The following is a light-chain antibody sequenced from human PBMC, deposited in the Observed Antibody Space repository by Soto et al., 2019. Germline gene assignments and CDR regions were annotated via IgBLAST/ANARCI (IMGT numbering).Light chain of an antibody. Sequence: IRMTHSPSSLSASTGDRVTITCRASQGISSYLAWYQQKPGKAPKLLIYAASTLQSGVPSRFSGSGSGTDFTLTISRLQSEDFATYYCQQYYSYPFTFGQRTRLEIK. CDR2: AAS. CDR3: QQYYSYPFT. V-gene: IGKV1-8*01. J-gene: IGKJ5*01. CDR1: QGISSY.